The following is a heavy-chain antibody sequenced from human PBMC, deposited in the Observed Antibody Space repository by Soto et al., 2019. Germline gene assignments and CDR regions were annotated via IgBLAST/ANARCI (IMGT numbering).Heavy chain of an antibody. J-gene: IGHJ5*02. CDR1: GGSISSGGYY. D-gene: IGHD3-22*01. V-gene: IGHV4-31*03. Sequence: QVQLQESGPGLVKPSQTLSLTCTVSGGSISSGGYYWSGIRQHPGKGLEWIGYIYYSWSTYYNPSLKSRITISVDTSKKQLSLKLSSVTAADKAVYYYARVNHPRMVITENWFDPWGQGTLVTVSS. CDR3: ARVNHPRMVITENWFDP. CDR2: IYYSWST.